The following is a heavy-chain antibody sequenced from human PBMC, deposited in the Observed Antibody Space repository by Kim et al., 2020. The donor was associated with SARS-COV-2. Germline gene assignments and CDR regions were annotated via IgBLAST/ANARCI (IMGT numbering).Heavy chain of an antibody. Sequence: YHNPSLRSRVTISVNTSKSQFSLKLSSVTAADTAVYYCAGRYYSSGAMDYWGQGTLVTVSS. D-gene: IGHD6-25*01. J-gene: IGHJ4*02. CDR3: AGRYYSSGAMDY. V-gene: IGHV4-39*07.